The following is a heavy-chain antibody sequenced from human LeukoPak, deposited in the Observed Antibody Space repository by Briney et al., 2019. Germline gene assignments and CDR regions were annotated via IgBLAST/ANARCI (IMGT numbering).Heavy chain of an antibody. J-gene: IGHJ6*03. CDR1: GGSFSGYY. Sequence: DPSETLSLTCAVYGGSFSGYYWSWIRQPPGKGLEWIGEINHSGSTNYNPSLKSRVTISVDTSKNQFSLKLSSVTAADTAVYYCARTHYYFYYMDVWGKGTTVTVSS. V-gene: IGHV4-34*01. CDR3: ARTHYYFYYMDV. CDR2: INHSGST.